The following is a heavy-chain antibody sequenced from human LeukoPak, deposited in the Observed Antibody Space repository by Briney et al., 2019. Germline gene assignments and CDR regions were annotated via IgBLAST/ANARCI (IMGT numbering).Heavy chain of an antibody. CDR1: GGSVSSGSYY. CDR2: MHTSGTT. CDR3: ARGGGEFNN. V-gene: IGHV4-61*02. J-gene: IGHJ4*02. D-gene: IGHD2-15*01. Sequence: SETLSLTCTVSGGSVSSGSYYWRWLRQPAGTGLEWIGRMHTSGTTNYNPALKSRVTISEDTFKNQFSLNLTSVTAADTAVYYCARGGGEFNNWGQGTLVTVSS.